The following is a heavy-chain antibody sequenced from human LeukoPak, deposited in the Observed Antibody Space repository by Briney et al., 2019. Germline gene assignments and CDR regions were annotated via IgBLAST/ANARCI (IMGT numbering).Heavy chain of an antibody. D-gene: IGHD1-26*01. Sequence: GGSLRLSCAASGFTFSTYAMNWVRQAPGQGLEWVSGISGSGVNTYYADSVRGRFTISRDKSKSTVYLQMNSLGVEDTAIYYCARGRKLGAPTYFFDYWGQGTPVTVSS. V-gene: IGHV3-23*01. CDR2: ISGSGVNT. CDR1: GFTFSTYA. J-gene: IGHJ4*02. CDR3: ARGRKLGAPTYFFDY.